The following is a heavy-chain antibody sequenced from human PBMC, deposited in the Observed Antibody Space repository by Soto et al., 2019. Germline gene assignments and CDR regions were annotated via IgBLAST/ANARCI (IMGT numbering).Heavy chain of an antibody. CDR2: ISGSGGST. CDR1: GFTFSSYA. V-gene: IGHV3-23*01. Sequence: GSLRLSCAASGFTFSSYAMSWVRQAPGKGLEWVSAISGSGGSTYYADSVKGRFTISRDNSKNTLYLQMNSLRAEDTAVYYCAKDHRPTQWFDPWGQGTLVTVSS. J-gene: IGHJ5*02. CDR3: AKDHRPTQWFDP.